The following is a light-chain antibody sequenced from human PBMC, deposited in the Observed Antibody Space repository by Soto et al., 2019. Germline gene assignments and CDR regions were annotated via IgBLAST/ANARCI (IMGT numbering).Light chain of an antibody. CDR1: QSVSNN. Sequence: EIVMTQSQATLSVSPGERATLSCRASQSVSNNLAWYQQKPGQAPRLLIYFASTRATGIPARFSGSGSGTEFTLTISSLQSEDFAVYYCQHYNKWPLTFGGGTKVETK. CDR2: FAS. V-gene: IGKV3-15*01. J-gene: IGKJ4*02. CDR3: QHYNKWPLT.